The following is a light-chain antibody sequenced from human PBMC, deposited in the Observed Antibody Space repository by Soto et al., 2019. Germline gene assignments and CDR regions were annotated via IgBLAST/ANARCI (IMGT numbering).Light chain of an antibody. CDR3: QQYCTTPWT. Sequence: DIVMTQSPDSLAVSLGERATINCKSSQSVLYSSNNKNHLAWYQQKPGQPPKLLIYWASTRASGVPARFSGSGSGTDFTLTISSLQAEDVAVYYCQQYCTTPWTFGQGTKVEIK. CDR2: WAS. J-gene: IGKJ1*01. CDR1: QSVLYSSNNKNH. V-gene: IGKV4-1*01.